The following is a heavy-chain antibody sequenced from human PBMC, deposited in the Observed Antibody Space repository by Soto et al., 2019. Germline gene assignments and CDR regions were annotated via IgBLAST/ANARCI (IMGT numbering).Heavy chain of an antibody. J-gene: IGHJ5*02. CDR1: GGTFSSYT. CDR2: IIPILGIA. V-gene: IGHV1-69*08. Sequence: QVQLVQSGAEVKKPGSSVKVSCKASGGTFSSYTISWVRQAPGQGLEWMGRIIPILGIANYAQKFQGRVTIAADKSTSTAYMELSSLRSEDTAVYYCARELTGNHWFDPWGQGTLVTVSS. CDR3: ARELTGNHWFDP.